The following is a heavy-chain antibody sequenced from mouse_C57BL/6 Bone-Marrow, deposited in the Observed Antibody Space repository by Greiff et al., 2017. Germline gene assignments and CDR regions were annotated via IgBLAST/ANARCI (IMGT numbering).Heavy chain of an antibody. CDR2: MHPNGGSP. V-gene: IGHV1-64*01. Sequence: QVQLQQPGAELVTPGASVKLSCKASGYTFTNYWMHWVKQRPGQGLEWIGMMHPNGGSPDYNEKFKSEATLSVAKSSRTAYMELSSLTSEDSAVYYCARSYDYDDYTMDYWGQGTSVTVSS. D-gene: IGHD2-4*01. J-gene: IGHJ4*01. CDR1: GYTFTNYW. CDR3: ARSYDYDDYTMDY.